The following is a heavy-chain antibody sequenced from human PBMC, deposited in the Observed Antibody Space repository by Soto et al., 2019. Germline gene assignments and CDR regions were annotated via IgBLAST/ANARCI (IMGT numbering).Heavy chain of an antibody. V-gene: IGHV1-69*01. CDR2: IIPIFGTA. D-gene: IGHD1-26*01. J-gene: IGHJ4*02. CDR1: GGTFSSYA. Sequence: QVQLVQSGAEVKKPGSSVKVSCKASGGTFSSYAISWVRQAPGQGLEWMGGIIPIFGTANYAQKFQGSVTITADESTSTAYMELSSLRSEDTAVYYCARNRVLVGATAYYFDYWGQGTLVTVSS. CDR3: ARNRVLVGATAYYFDY.